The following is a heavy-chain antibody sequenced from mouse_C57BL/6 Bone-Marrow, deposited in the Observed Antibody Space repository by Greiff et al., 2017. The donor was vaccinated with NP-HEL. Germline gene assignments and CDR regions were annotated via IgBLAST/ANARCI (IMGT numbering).Heavy chain of an antibody. J-gene: IGHJ3*01. CDR3: ARGGESTLAY. CDR2: IYPGDGDT. Sequence: QVQLQQSGPELVKPGASVKISCKASGYEFSSSWMNWVKQRPGKGLEWIGRIYPGDGDTNYNGKFKGKATLTADKSSSTAYMQLSSLTSEDSAVYFCARGGESTLAYWGQGTLVTVSA. CDR1: GYEFSSSW. V-gene: IGHV1-82*01. D-gene: IGHD2-1*01.